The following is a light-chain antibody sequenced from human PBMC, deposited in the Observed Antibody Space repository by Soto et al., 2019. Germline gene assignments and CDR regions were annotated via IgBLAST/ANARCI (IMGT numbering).Light chain of an antibody. CDR3: KQHADWPLT. J-gene: IGKJ4*01. CDR1: QSISTTY. Sequence: EIVVTQSPGTLSLSPGERATLSCRASQSISTTYLAWYQQRPGQAPRLLIYGTSSRATGIPDRFSGSGSATDFTLTINRLEPEDFEVYYCKQHADWPLTFGGGTKVEIK. V-gene: IGKV3D-20*02. CDR2: GTS.